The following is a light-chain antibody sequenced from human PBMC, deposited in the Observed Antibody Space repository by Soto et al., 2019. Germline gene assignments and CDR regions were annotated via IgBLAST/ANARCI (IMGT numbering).Light chain of an antibody. CDR1: QSVNRN. Sequence: EIVMTQSPATLSVSPWERATLSCRASQSVNRNLAWYQQKPGQTPRLLIYDASSRATGIPARFSGSGSGTDFTLTISSLQSEDFAVYYCQQYNNWPLTFGGGTNVEIK. J-gene: IGKJ4*01. V-gene: IGKV3-15*01. CDR2: DAS. CDR3: QQYNNWPLT.